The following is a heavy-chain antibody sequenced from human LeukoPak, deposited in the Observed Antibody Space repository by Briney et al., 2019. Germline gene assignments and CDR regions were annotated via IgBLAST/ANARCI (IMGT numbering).Heavy chain of an antibody. Sequence: SETLSLTCAVSGDSITDSKYYWAWVRQTPGKGLEWIGSIYRSGSAYYNPSLKTRVTISVDTSNDQFSLRLRSVTAADTAVYYCARQPPFSYYYDSSGTSFDYWGQGTLVTVSS. CDR2: IYRSGSA. CDR3: ARQPPFSYYYDSSGTSFDY. V-gene: IGHV4-39*01. D-gene: IGHD3-22*01. CDR1: GDSITDSKYY. J-gene: IGHJ4*02.